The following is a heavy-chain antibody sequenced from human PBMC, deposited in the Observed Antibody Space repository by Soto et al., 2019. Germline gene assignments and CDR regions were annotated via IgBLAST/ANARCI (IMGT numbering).Heavy chain of an antibody. J-gene: IGHJ5*02. Sequence: GGSLRLSCAASGFTFSSYGMHWVRQAPGKGLEWVAVISYDGSNKYYADSVKGRFTISRDNAKNSLYLQMNSLRAEDTAVYYCARGRGYYYDSSGYDNNWFDPWGQGTLVTVSS. CDR1: GFTFSSYG. CDR2: ISYDGSNK. V-gene: IGHV3-30*03. D-gene: IGHD3-22*01. CDR3: ARGRGYYYDSSGYDNNWFDP.